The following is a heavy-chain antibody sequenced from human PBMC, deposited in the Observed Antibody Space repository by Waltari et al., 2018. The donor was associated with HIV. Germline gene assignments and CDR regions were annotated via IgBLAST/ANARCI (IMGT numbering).Heavy chain of an antibody. CDR2: IYYSGST. V-gene: IGHV4-59*01. CDR1: GGSISSYY. J-gene: IGHJ3*02. Sequence: QVQLQESGPGLVKPSETLSLTCTVSGGSISSYYCSWLRQPPGKGLEWIGYIYYSGSTNYNPSLKSRVTISVDTSKNQFSLKLSSVTAADTAVYYCAINYYDSSGYHDAFDIWGQGTMVTVSS. CDR3: AINYYDSSGYHDAFDI. D-gene: IGHD3-22*01.